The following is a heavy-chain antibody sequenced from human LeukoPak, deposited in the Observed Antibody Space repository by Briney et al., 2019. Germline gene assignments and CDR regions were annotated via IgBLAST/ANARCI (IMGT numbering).Heavy chain of an antibody. V-gene: IGHV3-20*01. J-gene: IGHJ6*02. CDR2: INWNGGST. CDR1: GFTFDDYG. CDR3: ARAGDWSRTSCYSASNYYYGVDV. Sequence: GGSLRLSCAASGFTFDDYGMSWVRQAPGKGLEWVSGINWNGGSTGYADSVKGRFTISRDNAKNSLYLQMNSLRDEDTALYHWARAGDWSRTSCYSASNYYYGVDVWGQGTTVTVSS. D-gene: IGHD2-2*01.